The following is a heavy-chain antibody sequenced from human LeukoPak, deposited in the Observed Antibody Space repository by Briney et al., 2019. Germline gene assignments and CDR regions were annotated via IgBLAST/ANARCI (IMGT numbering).Heavy chain of an antibody. CDR2: IYYSGST. V-gene: IGHV4-30-4*08. CDR1: RDSISSRDYY. Sequence: SETLPLTCSVSRDSISSRDYYWSWIRQPPGKGLEWIGYIYYSGSTSYNPSLESRVTISVDRSKNQFSLKLSSVTAADTAVYYCARGDWATFFDYWGQGSLVTVSS. J-gene: IGHJ4*02. D-gene: IGHD3-16*01. CDR3: ARGDWATFFDY.